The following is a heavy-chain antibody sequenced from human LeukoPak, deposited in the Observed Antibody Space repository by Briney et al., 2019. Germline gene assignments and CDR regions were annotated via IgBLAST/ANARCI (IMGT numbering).Heavy chain of an antibody. CDR3: AGDQGSYGLFDY. V-gene: IGHV3-74*01. CDR1: GFTFSNYY. J-gene: IGHJ4*02. D-gene: IGHD5-18*01. Sequence: GGSLRLSCAASGFTFSNYYMHWVRQVPGTGLVWVSRITSDGSTTRYADSVKGRFTISRDNGKNTLYLQMNSLRAEDTAVYYCAGDQGSYGLFDYWGQGTLVTVSS. CDR2: ITSDGSTT.